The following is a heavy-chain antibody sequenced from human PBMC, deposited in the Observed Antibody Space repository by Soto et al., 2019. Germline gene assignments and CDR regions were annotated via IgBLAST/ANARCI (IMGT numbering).Heavy chain of an antibody. D-gene: IGHD6-13*01. CDR3: ARGRRLGFWYHNWFDP. V-gene: IGHV4-34*01. CDR2: INHSGST. CDR1: GGSFSGYY. Sequence: PSETLSLTCAVYGGSFSGYYWSWIRQPPGKGLEWIGEINHSGSTNYNPSLKSRVTISVDTSKNQFSLKLSSVTAADTAVYYCARGRRLGFWYHNWFDPWGQGTLVTVSS. J-gene: IGHJ5*02.